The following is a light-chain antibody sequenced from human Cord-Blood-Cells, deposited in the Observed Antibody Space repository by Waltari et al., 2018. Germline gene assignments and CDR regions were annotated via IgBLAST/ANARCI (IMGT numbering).Light chain of an antibody. Sequence: QSALTQPPSASGSPGQPVPISCPGTSSAVGAYNSVSWYQQHPGKAPKLMIYEVSKRPSGVPDRFSGSKSGNTASLTVSGLQAEDEADYYCSSYAGSNNFVFGTGTKVTVL. CDR2: EVS. J-gene: IGLJ1*01. CDR1: SSAVGAYNS. CDR3: SSYAGSNNFV. V-gene: IGLV2-8*01.